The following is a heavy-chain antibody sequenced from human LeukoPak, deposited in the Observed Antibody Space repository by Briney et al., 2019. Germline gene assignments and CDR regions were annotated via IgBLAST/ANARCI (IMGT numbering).Heavy chain of an antibody. J-gene: IGHJ6*02. CDR1: GYTFTSYG. D-gene: IGHD5-12*01. Sequence: AVKVSCKASGYTFTSYGISWVRQAPGQGLEWMGGIIPIFGTANYAQKFQGSVTITADESTSTAYIELSSLRSEDTAVYYCANKEDIVATIYGYYYGMDVWGQGPTVTVSS. CDR3: ANKEDIVATIYGYYYGMDV. CDR2: IIPIFGTA. V-gene: IGHV1-69*13.